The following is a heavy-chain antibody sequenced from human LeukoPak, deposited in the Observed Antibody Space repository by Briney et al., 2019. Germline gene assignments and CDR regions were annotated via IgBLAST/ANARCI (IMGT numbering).Heavy chain of an antibody. Sequence: GGSLRLSCAASGLTFSSYNMNWVRQAPGKGLEWVSSISSSSSYIYYADSMKGRFTISRDNAKNSLYLQMNSLRAEDTAVYYCARDRTRYCSGGSCYSSLAFDIWGQGTMVTVSS. J-gene: IGHJ3*02. CDR1: GLTFSSYN. CDR2: ISSSSSYI. CDR3: ARDRTRYCSGGSCYSSLAFDI. D-gene: IGHD2-15*01. V-gene: IGHV3-21*01.